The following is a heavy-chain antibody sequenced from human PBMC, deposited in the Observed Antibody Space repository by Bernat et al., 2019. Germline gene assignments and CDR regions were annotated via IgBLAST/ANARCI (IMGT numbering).Heavy chain of an antibody. V-gene: IGHV3-64*01. Sequence: EVQLVESGGGLVQPGGSLRLSCAASGFTFTNYAMHWVRQAPGKGLEFVSVISSFGSSISYANSVKGRFTISRDNSKYSLYLQMGSLRAEDMAVYFCARGGLVVLAPADYWGQGTLVTVSS. J-gene: IGHJ4*02. D-gene: IGHD2-15*01. CDR3: ARGGLVVLAPADY. CDR1: GFTFTNYA. CDR2: ISSFGSSI.